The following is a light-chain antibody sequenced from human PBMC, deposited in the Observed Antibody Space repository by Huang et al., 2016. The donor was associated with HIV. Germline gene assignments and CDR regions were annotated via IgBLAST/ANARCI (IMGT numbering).Light chain of an antibody. CDR2: SAS. CDR3: QQYGSSPWT. Sequence: ELVLTQSPGSLSLYPGEGATLSCRASQSVNNNYLAWYQQKPSQSPRLLICSASNRATGIPDRFGGSGSGTDFTLTIRSLEPESFAMYYCQQYGSSPWTFGQGTKVEVK. CDR1: QSVNNNY. J-gene: IGKJ1*01. V-gene: IGKV3-20*01.